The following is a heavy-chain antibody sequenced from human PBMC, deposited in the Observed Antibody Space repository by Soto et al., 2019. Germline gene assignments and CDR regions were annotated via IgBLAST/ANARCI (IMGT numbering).Heavy chain of an antibody. CDR3: AKVQRGSNFGYYNF. D-gene: IGHD5-18*01. CDR1: GIIFSDYG. V-gene: IGHV3-30*02. J-gene: IGHJ4*02. Sequence: GGALGLSCAASGIIFSDYGMHWVRQAPGKGLEWVAGVWKDGSNRYYVDSVKGRFTRSRDNSKNTLYLQMNSLRDDDTAVYYCAKVQRGSNFGYYNFWGQGTLVNVSS. CDR2: VWKDGSNR.